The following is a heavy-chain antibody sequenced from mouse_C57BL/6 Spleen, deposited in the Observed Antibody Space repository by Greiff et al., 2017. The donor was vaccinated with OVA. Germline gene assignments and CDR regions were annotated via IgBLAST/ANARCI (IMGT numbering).Heavy chain of an antibody. CDR1: GYTFTDYE. V-gene: IGHV1-15*01. J-gene: IGHJ2*01. CDR3: TRETYY. Sequence: VQLVESGAELVRPGASVTLSCKASGYTFTDYEMHWVKQTPVHGLEWIGAIDPETGGTAYNQKFKGKAILTADKSSSTAYMELRSLTSEDSAVYYCTRETYYWGQGTTLTVSS. CDR2: IDPETGGT.